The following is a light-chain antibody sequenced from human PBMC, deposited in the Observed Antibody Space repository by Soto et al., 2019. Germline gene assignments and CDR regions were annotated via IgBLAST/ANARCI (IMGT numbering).Light chain of an antibody. CDR2: GAS. CDR3: QQDGSSPWT. J-gene: IGKJ1*01. Sequence: DIVLTQSPGTLSLSPGERATLSCRASQSVSSSYLAWYQQKPGQAPRLLIYGASSRATGIPDRFSGKGYATDFTLTISRLEPEDFAVYYCQQDGSSPWTFGQGTKVDIK. V-gene: IGKV3-20*01. CDR1: QSVSSSY.